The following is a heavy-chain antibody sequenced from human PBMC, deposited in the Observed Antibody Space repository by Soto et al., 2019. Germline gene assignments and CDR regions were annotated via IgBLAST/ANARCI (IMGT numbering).Heavy chain of an antibody. CDR2: IYYSGST. Sequence: QLQLQESGPGLVKPSETLSLTCTVSGGSISSSSYYWGWIRQPPGKGLEGFGSIYYSGSTYYNPSLKNRVTISVATSKNQFSLKLSSVTAADTAVYYCARPTEDSSSWYGVFDYWGQGTLVTVSS. V-gene: IGHV4-39*01. J-gene: IGHJ4*02. CDR1: GGSISSSSYY. D-gene: IGHD6-13*01. CDR3: ARPTEDSSSWYGVFDY.